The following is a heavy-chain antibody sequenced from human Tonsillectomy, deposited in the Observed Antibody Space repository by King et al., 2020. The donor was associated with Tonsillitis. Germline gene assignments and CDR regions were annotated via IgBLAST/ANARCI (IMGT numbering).Heavy chain of an antibody. CDR1: GGPFSSSA. CDR2: IIPILGIA. D-gene: IGHD1-1*01. V-gene: IGHV1-69*09. CDR3: AREPHKGRVGSCEWWNVDD. Sequence: VPLLASWAAVPQPGSSVTVSCKASGGPFSSSAISWVRQAPGHGLEWMGRIIPILGIANYAQKFQGSVTITADKSTRTAYMELSSLRSEDTAVYYCAREPHKGRVGSCEWWNVDDGGQGTRGTV. J-gene: IGHJ4*02.